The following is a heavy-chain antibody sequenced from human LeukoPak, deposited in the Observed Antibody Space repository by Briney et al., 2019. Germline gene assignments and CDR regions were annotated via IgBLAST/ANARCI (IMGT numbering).Heavy chain of an antibody. V-gene: IGHV3-48*01. J-gene: IGHJ5*02. CDR1: GFTFSSYS. CDR3: ARGGSVVVPFTHWFDP. CDR2: ISSRSSTI. Sequence: GGSLRLSCAASGFTFSSYSMNWVRQAPGKGLEWVSYISSRSSTIYYADYVKGRFTISRDNVKNSLYLQMNSLRAEDTAVYYCARGGSVVVPFTHWFDPWGQGTLVTVSS. D-gene: IGHD2-15*01.